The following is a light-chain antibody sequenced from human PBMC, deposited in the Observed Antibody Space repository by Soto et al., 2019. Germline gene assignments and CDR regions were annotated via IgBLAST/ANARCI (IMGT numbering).Light chain of an antibody. J-gene: IGLJ1*01. V-gene: IGLV6-57*02. Sequence: NFMLIQPHSVSESPGKTVTISCTGSSGSIASNYVQWYQQRPGSAPTTVIYEDNQRPSGVPDRFSGSIDSSSNSASLTISGLKTEDEADYYCQSYDSSNYVFGTGTKLTVL. CDR2: EDN. CDR1: SGSIASNY. CDR3: QSYDSSNYV.